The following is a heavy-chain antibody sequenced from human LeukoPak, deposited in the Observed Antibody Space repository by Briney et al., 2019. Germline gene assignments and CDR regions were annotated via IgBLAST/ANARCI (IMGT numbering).Heavy chain of an antibody. D-gene: IGHD2-8*01. J-gene: IGHJ6*02. CDR1: GYTFTSYY. Sequence: GASVKVSCKASGYTFTSYYMHWVRQAPGQGLEWMGIINPSGGSTSYAQKSQGRVTMTRDTSTSTVYMELSSLRSEDTAVYYCARVAHPTKTGNYYYYYGMDVWGQGTTVTVSS. CDR3: ARVAHPTKTGNYYYYYGMDV. V-gene: IGHV1-46*01. CDR2: INPSGGST.